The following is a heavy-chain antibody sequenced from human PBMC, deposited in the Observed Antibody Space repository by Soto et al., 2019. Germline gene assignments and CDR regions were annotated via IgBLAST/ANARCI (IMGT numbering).Heavy chain of an antibody. D-gene: IGHD4-17*01. V-gene: IGHV1-46*01. CDR2: INPSGGST. CDR3: ARKASYSDAGSFGP. Sequence: QVQLVQSGAEVKKPGASVKLSCKASGYTFITYYMYWVRQAPGQGLEWMGIINPSGGSTHYAQKFQGRVTMTKDTSTSTVYMELSSLRSDDTAVYYCARKASYSDAGSFGPWGQGSLVTVSS. J-gene: IGHJ5*02. CDR1: GYTFITYY.